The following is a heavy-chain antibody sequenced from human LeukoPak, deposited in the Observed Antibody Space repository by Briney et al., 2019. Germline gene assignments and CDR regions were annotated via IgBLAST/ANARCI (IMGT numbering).Heavy chain of an antibody. V-gene: IGHV4-30-2*01. CDR1: GGSISSGGYY. D-gene: IGHD4-17*01. CDR3: ARVRGTVTTPTLDY. CDR2: IYHSGST. Sequence: SQTLSLTCTVSGGSISSGGYYWSWIRQPPGKGLEWIGYIYHSGSTYYNPSLKSRVTISVDMSKNQFSLKLSSVTAADTAVYYCARVRGTVTTPTLDYWGQGTLVTVSS. J-gene: IGHJ4*02.